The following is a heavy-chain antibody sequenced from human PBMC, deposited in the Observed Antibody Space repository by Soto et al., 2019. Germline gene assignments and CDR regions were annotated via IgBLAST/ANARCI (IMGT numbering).Heavy chain of an antibody. D-gene: IGHD6-19*01. CDR3: AREGEIIAVAGTNYYSYYGMDV. CDR2: ISAYNGNT. J-gene: IGHJ6*02. V-gene: IGHV1-18*01. Sequence: ASVKVSCKACGYTFTSYGISWVRQARGQGREWMGWISAYNGNTNYAQKLQGRVTMTTDTSTSTAYMELRSLRSDDTAVYYCAREGEIIAVAGTNYYSYYGMDVWGQGTTVTVSS. CDR1: GYTFTSYG.